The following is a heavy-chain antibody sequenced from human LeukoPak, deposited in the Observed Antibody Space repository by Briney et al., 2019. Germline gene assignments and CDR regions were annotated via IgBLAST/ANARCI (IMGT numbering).Heavy chain of an antibody. D-gene: IGHD3-10*02. CDR1: GFTFSNYR. CDR2: ISSSSIYI. Sequence: NPGGSLRLSCSASGFTFSNYRMNWVRQAPGKGLEWVSSISSSSIYIYYADSLKGRFTISRDNAKKSLYLQMNSLRAEDTAVYYCAELGITMIGGVWGKGTTVTISS. V-gene: IGHV3-21*01. J-gene: IGHJ6*04. CDR3: AELGITMIGGV.